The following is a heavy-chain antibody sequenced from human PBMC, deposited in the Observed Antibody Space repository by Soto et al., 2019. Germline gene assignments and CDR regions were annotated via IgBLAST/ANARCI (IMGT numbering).Heavy chain of an antibody. CDR1: VGSISSYY. J-gene: IGHJ1*01. CDR3: ARWYSSTSDTYLHH. CDR2: IYYSGSI. D-gene: IGHD6-13*01. V-gene: IGHV4-59*01. Sequence: SETLSLTCTVSVGSISSYYWSWIRQPPGKGLEWIGYIYYSGSINYNPSLKSRVTISVDTSKNQFSLTLSSVTAADTAVYYCARWYSSTSDTYLHHWGQGTLVTVSS.